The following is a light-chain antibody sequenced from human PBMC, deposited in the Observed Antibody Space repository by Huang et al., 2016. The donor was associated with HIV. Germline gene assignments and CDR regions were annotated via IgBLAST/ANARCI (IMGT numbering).Light chain of an antibody. Sequence: EIVMTQSPATLSVSPGERATLSCRASQSVSSNLAWYQQKPGQAPSLLIYGASTRATGIPARFSGSGSGTEFTLTISSLQSEDFAVYYCQQNNNWPPLFTFGPGTKVDIK. V-gene: IGKV3-15*01. CDR3: QQNNNWPPLFT. CDR1: QSVSSN. CDR2: GAS. J-gene: IGKJ3*01.